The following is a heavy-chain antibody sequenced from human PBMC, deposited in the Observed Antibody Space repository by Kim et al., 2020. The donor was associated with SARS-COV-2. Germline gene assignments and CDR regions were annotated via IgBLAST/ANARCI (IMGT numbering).Heavy chain of an antibody. D-gene: IGHD3-10*01. CDR3: AREDRRITMVRGVKAAFAI. CDR2: IKQDGSEK. J-gene: IGHJ3*02. CDR1: GFTFSSYW. Sequence: GGSLRLSCAASGFTFSSYWMSWVRQAPGKGLEWVANIKQDGSEKYYVDSVKGRFTISRDNAKNSLYLQMNSLRAEDTAVYYCAREDRRITMVRGVKAAFAIWAQGPMVTVSS. V-gene: IGHV3-7*03.